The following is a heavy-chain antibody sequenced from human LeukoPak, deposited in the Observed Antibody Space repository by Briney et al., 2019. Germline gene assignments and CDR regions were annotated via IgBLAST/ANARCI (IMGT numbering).Heavy chain of an antibody. V-gene: IGHV3-48*03. D-gene: IGHD1-1*01. CDR3: ARVYPTGYFYYMDV. J-gene: IGHJ6*03. Sequence: GGSLRLSCAASGFTFSNFVMNWVRQAPGKGLEWVAYISNSARTIFYADSVKGRFTISRDNAKKSLYLQMNSLRVEDTAVYYCARVYPTGYFYYMDVWGIGATVTVS. CDR2: ISNSARTI. CDR1: GFTFSNFV.